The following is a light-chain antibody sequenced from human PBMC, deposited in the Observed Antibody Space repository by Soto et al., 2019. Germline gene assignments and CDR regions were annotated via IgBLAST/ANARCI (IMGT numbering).Light chain of an antibody. V-gene: IGKV3-20*01. CDR3: QQSVSSPTT. CDR2: GAS. Sequence: EIVLTQSPGTLSLSPGERATLSCRASQSVSSNYLTWYQQKPGQAPRLLIYGASSRATGIPDRFSGSGSGADFTLTISRLEPEDFAVYYWQQSVSSPTTFGQGTKVEMK. CDR1: QSVSSNY. J-gene: IGKJ1*01.